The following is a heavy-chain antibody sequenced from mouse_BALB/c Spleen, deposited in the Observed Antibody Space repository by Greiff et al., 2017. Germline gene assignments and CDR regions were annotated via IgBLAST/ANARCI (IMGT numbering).Heavy chain of an antibody. CDR3: ARGGKNDYGPYYYAMDY. D-gene: IGHD2-4*01. J-gene: IGHJ4*01. CDR2: ISSGGST. Sequence: EVHLVESGGGLVKPGGSLKLSCAASGFTFSSYAMSWVRQTPEKRLEWVASISSGGSTYYPDSVKGRFTISRDNARNILYLQMSSLRSEDTAMYYCARGGKNDYGPYYYAMDYWGQGTSVTVSS. CDR1: GFTFSSYA. V-gene: IGHV5-6-5*01.